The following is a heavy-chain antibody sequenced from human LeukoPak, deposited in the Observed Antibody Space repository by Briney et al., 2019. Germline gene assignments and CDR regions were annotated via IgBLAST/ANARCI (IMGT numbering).Heavy chain of an antibody. J-gene: IGHJ4*01. CDR2: IAGSSGYI. V-gene: IGHV3-21*01. CDR1: GFTFSSYS. D-gene: IGHD2-21*02. Sequence: GGSLRLSCAASGFTFSSYSMNWVRQAPGKGLEWVSSIAGSSGYISYADSVKGRFTISRDNAKKSLYLQMTSLTAEDTAVYYCARDRGAYCGGDCYLGFDYWGRGTLVTVSS. CDR3: ARDRGAYCGGDCYLGFDY.